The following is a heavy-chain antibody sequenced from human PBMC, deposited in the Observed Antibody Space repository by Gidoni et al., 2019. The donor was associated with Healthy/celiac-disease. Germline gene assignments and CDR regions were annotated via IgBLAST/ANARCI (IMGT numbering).Heavy chain of an antibody. V-gene: IGHV4-59*01. CDR3: ARVFDFWSGSGPLDI. CDR1: GGSISSYY. CDR2: IYYSGST. J-gene: IGHJ3*02. D-gene: IGHD3-3*01. Sequence: QVQLQESGPGLVKPSEPLSLTCTVSGGSISSYYWSWIRQPPGKGLDWIGYIYYSGSTNYNPSLKSRVTISVDTSKNQFSLKLSSVTAADTAVYYCARVFDFWSGSGPLDIWGQGTMVTVSS.